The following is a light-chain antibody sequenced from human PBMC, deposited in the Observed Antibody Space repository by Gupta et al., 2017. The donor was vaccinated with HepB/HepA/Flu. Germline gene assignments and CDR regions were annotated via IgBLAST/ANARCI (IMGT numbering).Light chain of an antibody. Sequence: QSALTQPPSVSGSPGQSVTIPCTGTSSDVGGYNRVSWYQQPPGTAPKLIIYEVSNRPSGVPDRFSGSKSGNTASLTISGLQAEDEADYYCNSYTSSSTVVFGGGTKLTVL. V-gene: IGLV2-18*02. CDR1: SSDVGGYNR. CDR3: NSYTSSSTVV. CDR2: EVS. J-gene: IGLJ2*01.